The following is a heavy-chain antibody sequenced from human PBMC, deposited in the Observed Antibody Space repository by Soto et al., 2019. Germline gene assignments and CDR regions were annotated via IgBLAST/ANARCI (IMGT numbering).Heavy chain of an antibody. CDR3: ARGAPYSSGWYVGWFDP. Sequence: EVQLVESGGGLIQPGGSLRLSCAASGFTVSSNYMSWVRQAPGKGLEWVSVIYSGGSTYYADSVKGRFTISRDNSKNTLYLQMNSLRAEDTAVYYCARGAPYSSGWYVGWFDPWGQGTLVTVSS. V-gene: IGHV3-53*01. D-gene: IGHD6-19*01. CDR2: IYSGGST. CDR1: GFTVSSNY. J-gene: IGHJ5*02.